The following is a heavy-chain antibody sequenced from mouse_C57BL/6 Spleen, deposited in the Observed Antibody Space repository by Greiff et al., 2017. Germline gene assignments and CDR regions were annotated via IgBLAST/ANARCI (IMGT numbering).Heavy chain of an antibody. CDR2: ICDGGSYT. V-gene: IGHV5-4*01. Sequence: EVMLVESGGGLVKPGGSLKLSCAASGFTFSSYAMSWVRPTPEKRLEWVATICDGGSYTYYPDNVKGRFTFSRDNAKNNLYLQVSHLKSDETAMYYCARDSGTFDYWGQDTTLTVSS. J-gene: IGHJ2*01. CDR3: ARDSGTFDY. CDR1: GFTFSSYA. D-gene: IGHD4-1*01.